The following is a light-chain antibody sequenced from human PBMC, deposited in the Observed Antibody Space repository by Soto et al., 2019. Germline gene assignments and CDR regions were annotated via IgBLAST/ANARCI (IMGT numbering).Light chain of an antibody. CDR3: QLYGSSSWT. CDR2: AAS. CDR1: QSRSSSD. J-gene: IGKJ5*01. Sequence: VVSKSPGTLSLSQGERATLSCRASQSRSSSDLAWYQHRPGQAPRLLIYAASSRATGIPVRFSGSGSGTDFTLSISRLEPEDFAVYYCQLYGSSSWTFGQGTRL. V-gene: IGKV3-20*01.